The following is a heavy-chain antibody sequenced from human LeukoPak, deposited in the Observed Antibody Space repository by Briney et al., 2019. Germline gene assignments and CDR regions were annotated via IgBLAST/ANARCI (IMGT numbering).Heavy chain of an antibody. D-gene: IGHD6-13*01. V-gene: IGHV4-59*01. CDR3: AGKGPIAATGPDY. Sequence: PSETLSLTCTVSGGSISSYYWSWIRQPPGKGLEWLGYIYNSRDTNYNPSLKSRVTFSADTSKNQFSLKLSSVTAADTAVCYCAGKGPIAATGPDYWGQGTLVTVSS. CDR1: GGSISSYY. CDR2: IYNSRDT. J-gene: IGHJ4*02.